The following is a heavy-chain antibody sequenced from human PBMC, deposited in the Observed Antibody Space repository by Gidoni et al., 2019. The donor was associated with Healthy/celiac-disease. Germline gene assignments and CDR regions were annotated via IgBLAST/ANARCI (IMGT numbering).Heavy chain of an antibody. CDR2: ISSSSSYI. D-gene: IGHD2-2*02. Sequence: EVQLVESGGGLVKPGGSLRLSCAASGFTFSRYSMNWVRQAPGKGLEWVSSISSSSSYIYYADSGKGRFTISRDNAKNSLYLQMNSLRAEDTAVYYCARDRGSLHQLLYPDAFDIWGQGTMVTVSS. V-gene: IGHV3-21*01. J-gene: IGHJ3*02. CDR3: ARDRGSLHQLLYPDAFDI. CDR1: GFTFSRYS.